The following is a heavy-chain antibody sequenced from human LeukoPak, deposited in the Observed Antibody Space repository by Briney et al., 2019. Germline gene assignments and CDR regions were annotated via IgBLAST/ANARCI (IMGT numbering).Heavy chain of an antibody. J-gene: IGHJ6*02. CDR1: GGSISSYY. D-gene: IGHD4-17*01. CDR2: IYYSGST. CDR3: ARDRGYGDYYYYGMDV. V-gene: IGHV4-59*01. Sequence: SETLSLTCTVSGGSISSYYWSWIRQPPGKGLEWIGYIYYSGSTNYNPSLKSRVTISVDTSKNQLSLKLSSVTAADTAVYYCARDRGYGDYYYYGMDVWGQGTTVTVSS.